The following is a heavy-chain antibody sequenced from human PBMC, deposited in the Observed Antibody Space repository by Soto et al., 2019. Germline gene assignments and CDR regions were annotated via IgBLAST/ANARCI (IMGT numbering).Heavy chain of an antibody. CDR2: INHSGST. CDR1: GGSFSGYY. Sequence: PSETLSLTCAVYGGSFSGYYWSWIRQPPGKGLEWIGEINHSGSTNYNPSLKSRVTISVDTSKNQFSLKLSSVTAADTAVYYCARGRRWYNWNVDAFDIWGQGTMVTVSS. D-gene: IGHD1-20*01. CDR3: ARGRRWYNWNVDAFDI. J-gene: IGHJ3*02. V-gene: IGHV4-34*01.